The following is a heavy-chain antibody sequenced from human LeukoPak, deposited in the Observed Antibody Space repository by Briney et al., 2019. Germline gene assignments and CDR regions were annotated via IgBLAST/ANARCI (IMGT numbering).Heavy chain of an antibody. CDR2: IWYDGSNK. CDR1: GFTFSGYG. D-gene: IGHD5-18*01. V-gene: IGHV3-33*06. Sequence: PGGSLRLSCAASGFTFSGYGMHWVRQAPGEGLEWVALIWYDGSNKYYADSVKGRFTISRDNSKNTLYLQVNSLRAEDTAVYYCAKDLSGTAMGFDYWGQGTLVTVSS. CDR3: AKDLSGTAMGFDY. J-gene: IGHJ4*02.